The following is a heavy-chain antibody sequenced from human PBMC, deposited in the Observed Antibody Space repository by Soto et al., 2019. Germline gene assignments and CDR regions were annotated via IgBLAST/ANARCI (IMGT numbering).Heavy chain of an antibody. V-gene: IGHV3-74*01. CDR1: GFTFSTYW. CDR2: IYSDGRIT. Sequence: GGSLRLSCAASGFTFSTYWMHWVRQAPGKGLVWVSRIYSDGRITSYADSVKGRFTISRDNAKSTLYLQMNSLRAEDTAVYYCARGSSTYIDYWGQGTLVTVSS. J-gene: IGHJ4*02. CDR3: ARGSSTYIDY.